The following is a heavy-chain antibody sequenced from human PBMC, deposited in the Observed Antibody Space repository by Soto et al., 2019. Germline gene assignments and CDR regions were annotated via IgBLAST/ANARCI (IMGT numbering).Heavy chain of an antibody. CDR1: GGSISSAGYY. Sequence: QVQLQESGPGLVKPSQTLSLTCTVSGGSISSAGYYWSWIRQHPGKGLEWIGYVFYSGSTYYNPSLKTPATISVATANTPFSLKLSSVTAPDTAVYYCTRWTGIVSVQSYYRMDVWGQGTTVTFSS. V-gene: IGHV4-31*01. CDR2: VFYSGST. CDR3: TRWTGIVSVQSYYRMDV. D-gene: IGHD2-15*01. J-gene: IGHJ6*02.